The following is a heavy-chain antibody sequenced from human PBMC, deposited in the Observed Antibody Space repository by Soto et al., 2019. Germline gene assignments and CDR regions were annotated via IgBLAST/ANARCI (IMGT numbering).Heavy chain of an antibody. Sequence: GGSLRLSCAASGFTFSNYILHWVRQAPGKGLEWVAMILHDGNNRYYADSVKGRFTISRDNSKSTLYLQVDSLRTEDTAVYYCARDLYPSLDYWGQGTLVTVSS. CDR2: ILHDGNNR. CDR3: ARDLYPSLDY. CDR1: GFTFSNYI. D-gene: IGHD3-16*02. V-gene: IGHV3-30-3*01. J-gene: IGHJ4*02.